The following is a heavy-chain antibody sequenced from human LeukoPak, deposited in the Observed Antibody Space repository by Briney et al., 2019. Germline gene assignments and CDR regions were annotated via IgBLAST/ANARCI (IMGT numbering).Heavy chain of an antibody. V-gene: IGHV6-1*01. J-gene: IGHJ2*01. D-gene: IGHD6-19*01. CDR1: GDSVSSSSVA. CDR2: TYYRSKWYN. Sequence: SQTLSLTCAISGDSVSSSSVAWNWIRQSPSRGLEWLGRTYYRSKWYNDFAVSVKSRISINPDTSKNQFSLQLNSVTPEDTAVYYCARDSSGWYWWYFDLWGRGTLVTVSS. CDR3: ARDSSGWYWWYFDL.